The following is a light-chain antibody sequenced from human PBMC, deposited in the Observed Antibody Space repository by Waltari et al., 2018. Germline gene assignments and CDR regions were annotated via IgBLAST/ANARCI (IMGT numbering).Light chain of an antibody. CDR2: EVT. V-gene: IGLV2-14*01. Sequence: QSALTQPASVSGSPGQSITISCTGTSSDVGGYNHVSSYQQQPGKAPKLLILEVTNRPSGISNLFSGSKSGNTASLTISGLQAEDEGEYYCSSFTTIGTLVVFGGGTKVTVL. CDR1: SSDVGGYNH. CDR3: SSFTTIGTLVV. J-gene: IGLJ2*01.